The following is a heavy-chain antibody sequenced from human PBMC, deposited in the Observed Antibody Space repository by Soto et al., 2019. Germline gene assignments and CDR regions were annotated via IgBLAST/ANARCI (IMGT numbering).Heavy chain of an antibody. J-gene: IGHJ4*02. CDR3: AREVRDTAVADFDY. CDR1: GFTFSSYS. CDR2: ISSSISTM. Sequence: EVQLVESGGGLVQPGGSLRLSCAASGFTFSSYSMNWVRQAPGKGLEWLLYISSSISTMHYADSVKGRFTISRDNAKNSLYLQINSLRDEDTAVYYCAREVRDTAVADFDYWGQGTLVTVSS. V-gene: IGHV3-48*02. D-gene: IGHD5-18*01.